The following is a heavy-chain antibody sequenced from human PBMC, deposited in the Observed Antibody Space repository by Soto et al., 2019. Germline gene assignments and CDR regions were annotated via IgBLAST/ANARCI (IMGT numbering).Heavy chain of an antibody. J-gene: IGHJ4*02. V-gene: IGHV4-38-2*01. D-gene: IGHD3-22*01. Sequence: SETLSLTCAVSGYSISSGYYWGWIRQPPGKGLEWIGSIYHSGSTYYNPSLKSRVTISVDTSKNQFSLKLSSVTAADTAVYYCARGTGIVVVIIDYWGQGTLVTVSS. CDR1: GYSISSGYY. CDR2: IYHSGST. CDR3: ARGTGIVVVIIDY.